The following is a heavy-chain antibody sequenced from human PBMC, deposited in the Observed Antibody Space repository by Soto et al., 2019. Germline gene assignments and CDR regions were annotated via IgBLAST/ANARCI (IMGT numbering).Heavy chain of an antibody. CDR3: AKGSEYTYGYRDN. CDR1: GFTFTSYA. Sequence: GGSRRLSCATSGFTFTSYAMSWVRQAPGKGLEFVSTVTGGGGNTYYADPVKGRFTISRDNSKNTLYLQMNSLRAEDTAVYYCAKGSEYTYGYRDNWGQGTLVTVSS. V-gene: IGHV3-23*01. J-gene: IGHJ4*02. CDR2: VTGGGGNT. D-gene: IGHD5-18*01.